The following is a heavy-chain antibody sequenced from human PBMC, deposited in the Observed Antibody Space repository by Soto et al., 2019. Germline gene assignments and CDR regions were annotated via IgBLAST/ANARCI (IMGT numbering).Heavy chain of an antibody. CDR1: GFTFSSYA. CDR2: ISYDGSNK. V-gene: IGHV3-30-3*01. D-gene: IGHD3-10*01. J-gene: IGHJ4*02. CDR3: ARGSSSRGSGSYSDFGY. Sequence: PGGSLRLSCAASGFTFSSYAMHWVRQAPGKGLEWVAVISYDGSNKYYADSVKGRFTISRDNSKNTLYLQMNSLRAEDTAVYYCARGSSSRGSGSYSDFGYWGQGTLVTVSS.